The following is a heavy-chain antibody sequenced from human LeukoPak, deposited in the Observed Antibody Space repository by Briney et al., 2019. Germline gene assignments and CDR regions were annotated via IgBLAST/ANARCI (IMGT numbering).Heavy chain of an antibody. CDR3: ARSQNYYGSGDY. CDR1: GDSVSNGNYY. D-gene: IGHD3-10*01. CDR2: IYYTGKT. J-gene: IGHJ4*02. Sequence: SETLSLTCTVSGDSVSNGNYYWSWLRQPPGKALEWIGYIYYTGKTYYNPSLEGRVTILVDTSRNHFSVKLSSVTAADTVVYYCARSQNYYGSGDYWSQGTLVTVSS. V-gene: IGHV4-61*03.